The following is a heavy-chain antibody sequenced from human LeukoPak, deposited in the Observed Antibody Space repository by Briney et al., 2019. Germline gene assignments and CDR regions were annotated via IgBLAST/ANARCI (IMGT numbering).Heavy chain of an antibody. Sequence: GASVKVSCKTSGYTFTNYYMHWVRQAPGQGLEWMGIINPSGGSTSYAQKFQGRVTMTRDTSTSTVYMELSSLRSEDTAVYYCARDVASSGYYWDWGQRTLVTVSS. CDR3: ARDVASSGYYWD. CDR2: INPSGGST. V-gene: IGHV1-46*01. J-gene: IGHJ4*02. D-gene: IGHD3-22*01. CDR1: GYTFTNYY.